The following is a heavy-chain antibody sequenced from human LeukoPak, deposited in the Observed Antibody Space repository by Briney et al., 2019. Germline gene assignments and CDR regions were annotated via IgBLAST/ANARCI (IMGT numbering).Heavy chain of an antibody. CDR2: IYSGGST. CDR3: ARDSRRILPSD. CDR1: GFTVSSNY. Sequence: PGGSLRLSCAASGFTVSSNYMSWVRQAPGKGLEWVSVIYSGGSTNYADSVKGRFTISRDNSKNTLYLQMNSLRAEDTAVYYCARDSRRILPSDWGQGTLVTVSS. V-gene: IGHV3-66*01. J-gene: IGHJ4*02. D-gene: IGHD2-15*01.